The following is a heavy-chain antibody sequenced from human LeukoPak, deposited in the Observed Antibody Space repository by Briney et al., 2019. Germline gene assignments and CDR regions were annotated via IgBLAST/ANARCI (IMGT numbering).Heavy chain of an antibody. CDR2: FFLKGST. CDR3: ARVARCTSCFDVDY. V-gene: IGHV4-38-2*02. CDR1: GGSISSYY. J-gene: IGHJ4*02. D-gene: IGHD2-2*01. Sequence: SETLSLTCTVSGGSISSYYWSWIRQPPGKGLEWIGSFFLKGSTYYNPSLKSRVTISVDTSKNQLSLTLSSVTAADTAVYYCARVARCTSCFDVDYWGQGTLVTVSS.